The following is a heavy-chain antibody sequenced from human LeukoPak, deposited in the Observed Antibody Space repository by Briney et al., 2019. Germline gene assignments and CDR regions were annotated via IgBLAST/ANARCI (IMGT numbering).Heavy chain of an antibody. J-gene: IGHJ4*02. CDR2: IYYSGST. CDR3: AREPLITFGGVIATHFDY. CDR1: GGSISSSGYY. Sequence: PSETLSLTCTVSGGSISSSGYYWGWIRQPPGKGLEWIGSIYYSGSTYYNPSLKSRVTISVDTSKNQFSLKLSSVTAADTAVYYCAREPLITFGGVIATHFDYWGQGTLVTVTS. D-gene: IGHD3-16*02. V-gene: IGHV4-39*07.